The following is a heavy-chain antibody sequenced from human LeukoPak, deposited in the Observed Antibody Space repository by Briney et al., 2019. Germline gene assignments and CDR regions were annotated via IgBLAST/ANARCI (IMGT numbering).Heavy chain of an antibody. CDR3: ARDYYS. V-gene: IGHV3-11*01. CDR2: ISASGSVI. D-gene: IGHD3-10*01. CDR1: GFTFTDFY. Sequence: GGSLRLSCAASGFTFTDFYMSWVRHAPGKGLEWGSYISASGSVIYYADSVKGRFTISRDNAKNSLYLQLNSPRAEDTAVYYCARDYYSWGQGTLVAVSS. J-gene: IGHJ4*02.